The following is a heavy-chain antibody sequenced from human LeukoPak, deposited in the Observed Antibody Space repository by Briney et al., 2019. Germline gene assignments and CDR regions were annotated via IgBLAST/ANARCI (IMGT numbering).Heavy chain of an antibody. D-gene: IGHD4-17*01. CDR2: IWYDGNNK. CDR3: ARHYGDYAPDAFDI. J-gene: IGHJ3*02. Sequence: GGSLRLSCAASGFPFSSYGMHWVRQAPGRGLEWVAIIWYDGNNKYYADSVKGRFTISRDNSKNTLYLQMNSLSAEDTAVYYCARHYGDYAPDAFDIWGQGTMVTVSS. V-gene: IGHV3-33*01. CDR1: GFPFSSYG.